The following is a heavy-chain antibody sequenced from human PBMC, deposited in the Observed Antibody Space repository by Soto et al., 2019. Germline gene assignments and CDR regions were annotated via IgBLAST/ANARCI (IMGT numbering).Heavy chain of an antibody. J-gene: IGHJ5*02. Sequence: QVQLVQSGAEVKKPGASVKVSCKASGYTFTGYYMHWVRQAPGQGLEWMGWINPNSGGTNYAQKFQGRVTMTRDTSISTAYMELSRLRSDDTAVYYCARDEGASHVDTMVRGVRFWFDPWGQGTLVTVSS. CDR3: ARDEGASHVDTMVRGVRFWFDP. CDR1: GYTFTGYY. D-gene: IGHD3-10*01. V-gene: IGHV1-2*02. CDR2: INPNSGGT.